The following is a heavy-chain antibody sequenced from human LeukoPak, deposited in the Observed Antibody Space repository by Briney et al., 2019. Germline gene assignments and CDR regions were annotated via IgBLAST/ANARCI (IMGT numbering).Heavy chain of an antibody. CDR2: IYYSGST. Sequence: SETLSLTCTVSGGSISSSSYYWGWIRQPPGKGLEWIGSIYYSGSTYYNPSLKSRVTISVDTSKNQFSLKLSSVTAADTAVYYCASGVVGAALDYWGQGTLVTVSS. CDR1: GGSISSSSYY. J-gene: IGHJ4*02. D-gene: IGHD2-15*01. V-gene: IGHV4-39*07. CDR3: ASGVVGAALDY.